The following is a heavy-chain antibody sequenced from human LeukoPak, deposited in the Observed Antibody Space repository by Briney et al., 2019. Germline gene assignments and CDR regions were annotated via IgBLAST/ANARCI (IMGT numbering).Heavy chain of an antibody. Sequence: ASVKVSCKASGYTFTSYDINWVRQATGQGLEWMGWMNPNSGNTGYAQKFQGRVTMTRNTSISTAYMELSSLRSEDTAVYCCARVKNDFWSGYFYYWGQGTLVTVSS. CDR1: GYTFTSYD. CDR3: ARVKNDFWSGYFYY. V-gene: IGHV1-8*01. D-gene: IGHD3-3*01. J-gene: IGHJ4*02. CDR2: MNPNSGNT.